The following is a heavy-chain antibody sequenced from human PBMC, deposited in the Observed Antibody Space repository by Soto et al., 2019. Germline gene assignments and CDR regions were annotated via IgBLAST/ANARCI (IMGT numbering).Heavy chain of an antibody. J-gene: IGHJ4*02. CDR2: ISGSGDGT. D-gene: IGHD6-13*01. CDR3: AKDEEGQQLAPGGGGDFAY. V-gene: IGHV3-23*01. CDR1: GFTFSSYA. Sequence: EVQLLESGGGLVQPGGSLRLSCAASGFTFSSYAMSWVRQAPGKGLEWVSAISGSGDGTYYADSVKGRFTISRDNSKNTLYLQMNSLRAEDTAVYYCAKDEEGQQLAPGGGGDFAYWGQGTLVTVSS.